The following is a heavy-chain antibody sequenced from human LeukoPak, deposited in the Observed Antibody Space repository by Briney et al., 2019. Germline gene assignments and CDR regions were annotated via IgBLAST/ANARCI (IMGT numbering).Heavy chain of an antibody. CDR1: GFTFSSYG. CDR3: AKALGPGILAAAGTGLDLRHYYYYYSMDV. CDR2: ISYDGSNK. D-gene: IGHD6-13*01. J-gene: IGHJ6*02. Sequence: GRSLRLSCAASGFTFSSYGMHWVRQAPGKGLEWVAVISYDGSNKYYADSVKGRFTISRDNSKNTLYLQMNSLRAEDTAVYYCAKALGPGILAAAGTGLDLRHYYYYYSMDVWGQGTTVTVSS. V-gene: IGHV3-30*18.